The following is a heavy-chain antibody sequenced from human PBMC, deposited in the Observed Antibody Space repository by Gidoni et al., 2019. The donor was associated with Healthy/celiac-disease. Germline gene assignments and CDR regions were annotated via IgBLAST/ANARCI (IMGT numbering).Heavy chain of an antibody. V-gene: IGHV4-39*01. D-gene: IGHD3-10*01. CDR1: GGSISSSSYS. J-gene: IGHJ6*02. CDR2: IYYSGST. Sequence: QLQLQESGPGLVAPSETLSLTCTVSGGSISSSSYSWGWIRQPPGKGLEWIGSIYYSGSTYYNPSLKSRVTISVDTSKNQFSLKLSSVTAADTAVYYFYGVPYYYYGMDVWGQGTTVTVSS. CDR3: YGVPYYYYGMDV.